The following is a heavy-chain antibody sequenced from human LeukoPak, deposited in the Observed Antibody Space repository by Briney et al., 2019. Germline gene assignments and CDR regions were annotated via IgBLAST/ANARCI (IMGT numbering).Heavy chain of an antibody. CDR3: ARTKWFDEANWFDP. CDR2: ISNSGNTI. V-gene: IGHV3-11*01. CDR1: GFTFSDYY. D-gene: IGHD3-10*01. Sequence: GGSLRLSCAASGFTFSDYYMSWIRQAPGKGLEWVSYISNSGNTIYYADSVKGRFTISRDNAKNSLYLQMNSLRAEDTALYYCARTKWFDEANWFDPWGQGTLVTVSS. J-gene: IGHJ5*02.